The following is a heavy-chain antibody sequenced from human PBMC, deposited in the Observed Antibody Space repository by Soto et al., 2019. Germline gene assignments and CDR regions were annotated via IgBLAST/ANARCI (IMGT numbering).Heavy chain of an antibody. V-gene: IGHV4-31*03. CDR2: IYYSGCI. CDR1: GGSISSGGYY. J-gene: IGHJ3*02. CDR3: ARDPDYYDSSGYYPRQAFDI. Sequence: SETLSLTCTVSGGSISSGGYYWSWIRQHPEKDQEWIEYIYYSGCIYYNPSLKSRVTISVDTSKNQFSLKLSFVTAADTAVYYCARDPDYYDSSGYYPRQAFDIWGQGTMVTVSS. D-gene: IGHD3-22*01.